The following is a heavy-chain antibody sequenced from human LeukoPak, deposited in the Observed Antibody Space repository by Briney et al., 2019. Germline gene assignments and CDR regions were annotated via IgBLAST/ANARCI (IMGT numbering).Heavy chain of an antibody. J-gene: IGHJ4*02. V-gene: IGHV3-15*01. CDR2: IRSKTVGGTT. D-gene: IGHD1-20*01. Sequence: GSLRLSCAASGFIFTNAWMSWVRQTPGKGLEWVGRIRSKTVGGTTDYAAPVEGRFTVSRDDSKNTFYLEMNSLKTEDTAVYYCTTDRGISGTTDLDYWGQGTLVTVSS. CDR1: GFIFTNAW. CDR3: TTDRGISGTTDLDY.